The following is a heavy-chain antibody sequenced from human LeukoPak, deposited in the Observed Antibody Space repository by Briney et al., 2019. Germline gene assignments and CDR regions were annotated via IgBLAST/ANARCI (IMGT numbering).Heavy chain of an antibody. CDR3: AREGSPSSGYFNDAFDI. V-gene: IGHV3-30*03. CDR1: GFTFSTYG. Sequence: GGSLRLSCAASGFTFSTYGMHWVRQAPGKGLEWVAVIIHDGSNKYYADSVKGRFTISRDNSKNTLYLQMNSLRAEDTAVYYCAREGSPSSGYFNDAFDIWGQGTMVTVSS. CDR2: IIHDGSNK. J-gene: IGHJ3*02. D-gene: IGHD3-22*01.